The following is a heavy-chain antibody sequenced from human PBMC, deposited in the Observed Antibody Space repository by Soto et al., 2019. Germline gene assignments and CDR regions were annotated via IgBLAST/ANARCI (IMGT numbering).Heavy chain of an antibody. Sequence: QVTLKESGPVLVKPTETLTLTCTVSGFSLSNARMGVSWIRQPPGKALEWLAHIFSNDEKSYSTSLKIRHPISNDPAKSQVVITMPNMYPVDTATDYCARAHREEQQLGRVGDSSFDPWGQGTLVTVSS. V-gene: IGHV2-26*01. CDR2: IFSNDEK. CDR3: ARAHREEQQLGRVGDSSFDP. J-gene: IGHJ5*02. CDR1: GFSLSNARMG. D-gene: IGHD6-13*01.